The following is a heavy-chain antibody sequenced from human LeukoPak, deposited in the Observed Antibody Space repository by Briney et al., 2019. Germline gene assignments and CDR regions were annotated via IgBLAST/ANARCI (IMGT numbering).Heavy chain of an antibody. CDR2: MNPNSGNT. CDR3: ARGRYDYYMDV. V-gene: IGHV1-8*01. CDR1: GYTFTNYD. Sequence: ASVKVSCKASGYTFTNYDINWVRQATGQGLEWMGWMNPNSGNTGYAQKSQGRVTMTRNTSISTAYMELSSLRSEDTAVYYCARGRYDYYMDVWGKGTTVTISS. D-gene: IGHD3-9*01. J-gene: IGHJ6*03.